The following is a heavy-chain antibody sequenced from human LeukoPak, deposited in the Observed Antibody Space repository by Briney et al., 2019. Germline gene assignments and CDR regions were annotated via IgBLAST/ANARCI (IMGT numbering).Heavy chain of an antibody. Sequence: GGSLRLSCAASGFTFSSYGMHWVHQAPGKGLEWVAFIRYDGSNKYYADSVKGRFTISRDNSKNTLYLQMNSLRAEDTAVYYCAPRSFIVVVPAAIGSDWGQGTLVTVSS. D-gene: IGHD2-2*01. CDR2: IRYDGSNK. CDR3: APRSFIVVVPAAIGSD. J-gene: IGHJ4*02. CDR1: GFTFSSYG. V-gene: IGHV3-30*02.